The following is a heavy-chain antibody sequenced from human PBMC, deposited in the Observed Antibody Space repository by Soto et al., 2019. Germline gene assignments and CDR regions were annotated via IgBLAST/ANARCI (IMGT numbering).Heavy chain of an antibody. Sequence: ASGKVSCKASRYTFTSSGISWVRQAPGQGLERMGWISAYNSNTNYAQKLQGRVTMTTDTSTSTAFMELRSLTSDDTAMYYCARDLGYSFGSHDYWGQGXLVTVYS. CDR3: ARDLGYSFGSHDY. J-gene: IGHJ4*02. CDR2: ISAYNSNT. D-gene: IGHD5-18*01. V-gene: IGHV1-18*01. CDR1: RYTFTSSG.